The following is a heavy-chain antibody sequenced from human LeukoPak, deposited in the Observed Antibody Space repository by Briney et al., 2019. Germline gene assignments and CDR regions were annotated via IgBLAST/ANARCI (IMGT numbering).Heavy chain of an antibody. V-gene: IGHV3-33*01. CDR2: IWHDGSNK. CDR3: ATEVFGSGSCPDY. J-gene: IGHJ4*02. CDR1: GFTFSSYA. Sequence: GGSLRLSCAASGFTFSSYAIHWVRQAPGKGLEWVALIWHDGSNKYYSDSVKGRFTISRDNSKNTAFLQMNSLRAEDTAVYYCATEVFGSGSCPDYWGQGTLVTVPS. D-gene: IGHD3-10*01.